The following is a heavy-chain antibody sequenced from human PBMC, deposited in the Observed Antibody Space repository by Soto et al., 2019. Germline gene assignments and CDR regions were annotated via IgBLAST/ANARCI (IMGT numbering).Heavy chain of an antibody. CDR3: AKDNVGSLRYFDWLLDGMDV. CDR2: ISYDGSNK. J-gene: IGHJ6*02. Sequence: PRGSLRLSCAASGFTFSSYGMHWVRQAPGKGLEWVAVISYDGSNKYYADSVKGRFTISRDNSKNTLYLQMNSLRAEDTAVYYCAKDNVGSLRYFDWLLDGMDVWGQGTTVTVSS. V-gene: IGHV3-30*18. CDR1: GFTFSSYG. D-gene: IGHD3-9*01.